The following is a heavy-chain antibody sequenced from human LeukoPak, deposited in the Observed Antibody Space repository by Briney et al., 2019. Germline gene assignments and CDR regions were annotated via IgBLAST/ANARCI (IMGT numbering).Heavy chain of an antibody. D-gene: IGHD6-13*01. CDR3: AKHLYSSSWYNFDY. CDR1: GFTFSSYA. V-gene: IGHV3-23*01. CDR2: IVGSGDRT. J-gene: IGHJ4*02. Sequence: GGSLRLSCAASGFTFSSYAMSWVRQAPGKGLEWVSTIVGSGDRTYYGDSVKVRFTISRDNSKNTLYLQMNSLRAEDTDVYYCAKHLYSSSWYNFDYWGQGTLVTVSS.